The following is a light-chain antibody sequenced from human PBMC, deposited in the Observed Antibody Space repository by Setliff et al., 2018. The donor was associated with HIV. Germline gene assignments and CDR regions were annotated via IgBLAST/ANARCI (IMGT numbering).Light chain of an antibody. CDR2: DVS. CDR1: SSDVGGYDY. CDR3: SSYTTRSTVA. Sequence: QSALAQPASVSGSPGQSITISCAGTSSDVGGYDYVSWYQQHPDKAPKLLIYDVSNRPSGVSNRFSGSKSGNTASLTISGLQAEDEADYYCSSYTTRSTVAFGGGTK. V-gene: IGLV2-14*03. J-gene: IGLJ2*01.